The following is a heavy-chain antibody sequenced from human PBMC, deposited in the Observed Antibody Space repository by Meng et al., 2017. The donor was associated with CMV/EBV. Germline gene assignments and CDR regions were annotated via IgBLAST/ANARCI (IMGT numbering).Heavy chain of an antibody. V-gene: IGHV3-20*01. CDR2: INWNGGST. Sequence: SGFNFDDYGMSWVRQAPGKGLEWVSCINWNGGSTGYADSVKGRFTISRDNAKNSLYLQMNSLRAEDTALYHCARGSSGSYVRGWFDPWGQGTLVTVSS. CDR3: ARGSSGSYVRGWFDP. CDR1: GFNFDDYG. D-gene: IGHD1-26*01. J-gene: IGHJ5*02.